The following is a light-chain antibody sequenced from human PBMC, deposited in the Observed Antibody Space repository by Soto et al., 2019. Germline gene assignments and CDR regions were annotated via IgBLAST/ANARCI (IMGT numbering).Light chain of an antibody. CDR3: QQYYDWPT. CDR1: QRITT. V-gene: IGKV3-15*01. J-gene: IGKJ1*01. Sequence: EIVMTQSPATLSLSPWERATLSCMASQRITTVAWYQQKPGQAPRLLIYGLSIRAPGVPARFSVSGSGTEFTLTISSLQSEDFAVYFCQQYYDWPTFGQGTKVDIK. CDR2: GLS.